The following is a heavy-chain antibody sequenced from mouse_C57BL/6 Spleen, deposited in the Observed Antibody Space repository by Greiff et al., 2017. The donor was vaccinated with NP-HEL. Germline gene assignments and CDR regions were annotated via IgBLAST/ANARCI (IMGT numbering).Heavy chain of an antibody. CDR1: GYTFTSYW. J-gene: IGHJ3*01. Sequence: QVQLQQPGAELVMPGASVKLSCKASGYTFTSYWMHWVKQRPGQGLEWIGEIDPSDSYTNYNQKFKGKSTLTVDKSSSTDYMQLSSLTSEDSAVYYCASGPLDSSGYVSSWFAYWGQGTLVTVSA. V-gene: IGHV1-69*01. D-gene: IGHD3-2*02. CDR2: IDPSDSYT. CDR3: ASGPLDSSGYVSSWFAY.